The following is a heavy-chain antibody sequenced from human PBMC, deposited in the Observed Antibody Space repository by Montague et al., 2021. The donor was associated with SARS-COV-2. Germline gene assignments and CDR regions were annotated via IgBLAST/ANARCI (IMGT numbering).Heavy chain of an antibody. CDR1: GFTFSSYW. J-gene: IGHJ6*02. Sequence: SLRLSCAASGFTFSSYWMSWVRQAPGKGLEWVANIKQDGSEKYYVDSVXGRFTISRDNAKNSLYLQMNSLRAEDTAVYYCARDPVDRIAIFGVVSGYYYYGMDVWGQGTTVTVSS. CDR3: ARDPVDRIAIFGVVSGYYYYGMDV. D-gene: IGHD3-3*01. CDR2: IKQDGSEK. V-gene: IGHV3-7*01.